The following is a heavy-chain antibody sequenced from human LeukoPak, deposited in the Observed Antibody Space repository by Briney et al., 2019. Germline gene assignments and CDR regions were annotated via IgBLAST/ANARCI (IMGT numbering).Heavy chain of an antibody. CDR1: GFTFSDYG. CDR2: IRYDGSNK. J-gene: IGHJ4*02. Sequence: GGSLRLSCAASGFTFSDYGMHWVRQAPGKGLEWVTFIRYDGSNKYYADSVKGRFTISRDNSKNTLYLQMNSLRAEDTAVYYCAKGRYTAMSYFDYWGQGTLVTVSS. CDR3: AKGRYTAMSYFDY. V-gene: IGHV3-30*02. D-gene: IGHD5-18*01.